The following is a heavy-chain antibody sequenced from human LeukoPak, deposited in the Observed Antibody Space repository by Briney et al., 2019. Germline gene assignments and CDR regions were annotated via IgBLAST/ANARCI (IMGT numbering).Heavy chain of an antibody. Sequence: ASVKLSCKASGYTFTSYYMHWVRQAPGQGLEWMGIINPSGGSTSYAQHFQGRVTMTRDTSTSTVYMDLSSPSSEDTAVDYCARGLASPGTRAFDIWGQGTMVTVSS. CDR3: ARGLASPGTRAFDI. CDR1: GYTFTSYY. CDR2: INPSGGST. D-gene: IGHD6-13*01. V-gene: IGHV1-46*01. J-gene: IGHJ3*02.